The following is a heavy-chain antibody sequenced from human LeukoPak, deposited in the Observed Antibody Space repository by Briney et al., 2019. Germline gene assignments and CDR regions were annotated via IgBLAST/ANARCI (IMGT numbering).Heavy chain of an antibody. J-gene: IGHJ4*02. CDR2: IYHSGST. V-gene: IGHV4-30-2*01. CDR1: GGSISSGGYS. D-gene: IGHD2-21*02. Sequence: SETLSLTCAVSGGSISSGGYSWSWIRQPPGKGLEWIGYIYHSGSTYYNPSLKSRVTISVDRSKNQFSLKLSSVTAADTAVYYCARLDPRVVTFDYWGQGTLVTVSS. CDR3: ARLDPRVVTFDY.